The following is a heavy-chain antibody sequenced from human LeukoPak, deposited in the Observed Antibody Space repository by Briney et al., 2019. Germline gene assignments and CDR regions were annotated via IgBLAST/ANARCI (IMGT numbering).Heavy chain of an antibody. CDR1: GFTFSSYG. J-gene: IGHJ4*02. V-gene: IGHV3-21*01. CDR3: ARDASTRCYLCEVDY. D-gene: IGHD2-2*01. CDR2: ISGSSNYI. Sequence: PGGSLRLSCAASGFTFSSYGMHWVRQAPGKGLEWVSSISGSSNYIYYADSVKGRFTISRDNAKNSLYLQMSSLRAEDTAVYYCARDASTRCYLCEVDYWGQGTLVTVSS.